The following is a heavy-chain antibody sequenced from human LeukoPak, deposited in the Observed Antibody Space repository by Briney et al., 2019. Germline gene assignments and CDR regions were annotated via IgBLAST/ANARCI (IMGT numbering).Heavy chain of an antibody. Sequence: PGGSLRLSCAASGFTFSNYDMHWVRQAPGKGLEWVAVIWYDGSNKYYADSVKGRFTISRDNSKNTLYLQMNSLRAEDTAVYYCARDDYGGKLDIWGQGTVVTASS. CDR1: GFTFSNYD. CDR2: IWYDGSNK. V-gene: IGHV3-33*01. D-gene: IGHD4-23*01. CDR3: ARDDYGGKLDI. J-gene: IGHJ3*02.